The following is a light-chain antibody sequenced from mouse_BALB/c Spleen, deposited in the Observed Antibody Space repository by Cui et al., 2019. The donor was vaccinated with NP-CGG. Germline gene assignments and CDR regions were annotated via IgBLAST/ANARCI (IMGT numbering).Light chain of an antibody. CDR1: TGAVTTSNY. CDR2: GTN. CDR3: ALWYSNHWV. Sequence: QAVVTQESAPTTAPGTVTLTCRSSTGAVTTSNYANWVQEKPDHLFTGLIGGTNNRAPGGPARFSGSLIGDKAALTITGAQTEDEAIYFCALWYSNHWVFGGGTKLTVL. J-gene: IGLJ1*01. V-gene: IGLV1*01.